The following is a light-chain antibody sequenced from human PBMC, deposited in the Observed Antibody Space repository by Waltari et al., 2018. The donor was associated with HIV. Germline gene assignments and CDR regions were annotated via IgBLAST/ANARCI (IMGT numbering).Light chain of an antibody. CDR2: KVS. V-gene: IGKV2-30*01. CDR3: MQGTHWQWYT. Sequence: DVVMTQSQLSLPVTLGQPASIPCSSSKSLVYSDGNTYLTWFQQRPGQSTRRLIYKVSNRDSGVPDRFSGSGSGTDFTLKISRVEAEDVGVYYCMQGTHWQWYTFGQGTKLEIK. J-gene: IGKJ2*01. CDR1: KSLVYSDGNTY.